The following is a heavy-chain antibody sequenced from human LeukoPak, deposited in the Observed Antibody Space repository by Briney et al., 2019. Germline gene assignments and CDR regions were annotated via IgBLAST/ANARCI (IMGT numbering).Heavy chain of an antibody. Sequence: SETLSLTCTVSGGSISSYYWSWIRQPPGKGLEWIGNIYFSGTTKYNPSLKSRVTISVDTSKNQFSLKLSSVTAADTAVYFCARDSLNWNYAADYYYNYMDVWGKGTTVIVSS. V-gene: IGHV4-59*01. J-gene: IGHJ6*03. CDR3: ARDSLNWNYAADYYYNYMDV. CDR2: IYFSGTT. D-gene: IGHD1-7*01. CDR1: GGSISSYY.